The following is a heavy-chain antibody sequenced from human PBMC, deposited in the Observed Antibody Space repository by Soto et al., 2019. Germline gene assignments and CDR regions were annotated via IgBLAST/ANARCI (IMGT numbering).Heavy chain of an antibody. J-gene: IGHJ6*02. Sequence: QVQLVQSGAEVKKPGASVKVSCKASGYTFPSYGISWVRQAPGQGLAWMGWISAYNGNTNYAQKLQGRVTMTTDTSTSTASRELRSLRSDDTAVYYCASTLQTVGGMDVWGQGTTVTVSS. CDR2: ISAYNGNT. V-gene: IGHV1-18*01. D-gene: IGHD3-10*01. CDR3: ASTLQTVGGMDV. CDR1: GYTFPSYG.